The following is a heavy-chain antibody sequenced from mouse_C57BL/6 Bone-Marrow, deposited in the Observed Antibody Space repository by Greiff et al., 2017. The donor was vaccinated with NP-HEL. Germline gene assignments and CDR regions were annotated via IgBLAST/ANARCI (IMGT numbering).Heavy chain of an antibody. CDR1: GFTFSSYA. CDR3: ARGRGYGSLDY. Sequence: EVKVEESGGGLVKPGGSLKLSCAASGFTFSSYAMSWVRQTPEKRLEWVATISDGGSYTYYPDNVKGRFTISRDNAKNNLYLQMSHLKSEDTAMYYCARGRGYGSLDYWGQGTTLTVSS. V-gene: IGHV5-4*03. D-gene: IGHD1-1*01. J-gene: IGHJ2*01. CDR2: ISDGGSYT.